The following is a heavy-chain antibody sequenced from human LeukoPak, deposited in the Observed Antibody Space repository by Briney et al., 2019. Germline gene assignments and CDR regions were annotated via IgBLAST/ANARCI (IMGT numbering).Heavy chain of an antibody. V-gene: IGHV1-2*02. Sequence: GASVKVSCKASGYTFTSYGISWVRQAPGQGLEWMGWINPNTGNRNYAQKFQGRVTMTRDTSINTAYMELSRVRSDDTAVYYCARDPDWELRSSWFDPWGQGTLVTVSS. D-gene: IGHD1-7*01. J-gene: IGHJ5*02. CDR1: GYTFTSYG. CDR3: ARDPDWELRSSWFDP. CDR2: INPNTGNR.